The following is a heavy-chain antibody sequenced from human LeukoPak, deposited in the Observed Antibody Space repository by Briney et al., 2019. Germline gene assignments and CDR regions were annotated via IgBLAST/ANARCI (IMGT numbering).Heavy chain of an antibody. J-gene: IGHJ4*02. Sequence: GGSLRLSCAASGFTFSSYGMHWVRQVPGEGLVWVSRINEDGSITNYADSVKGRFSISRDNAKNTLYLQMNSLRAEDTAVYYCGRDLGGRSGYWGQGTLVTVSS. CDR1: GFTFSSYG. CDR3: GRDLGGRSGY. D-gene: IGHD1-26*01. CDR2: INEDGSIT. V-gene: IGHV3-74*01.